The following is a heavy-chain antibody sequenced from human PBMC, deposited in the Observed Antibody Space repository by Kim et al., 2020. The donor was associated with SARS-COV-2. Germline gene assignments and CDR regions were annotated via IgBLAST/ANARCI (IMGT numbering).Heavy chain of an antibody. J-gene: IGHJ4*02. CDR3: VRDDPVQGASLFDY. CDR1: GYTLTHFA. V-gene: IGHV7-4-1*02. CDR2: INPTTGNP. D-gene: IGHD3-10*02. Sequence: ASVKVSCKASGYTLTHFALNWFRQAPGQGLEWVGWINPTTGNPTYAQGFTGRFVFSLDTSASTAYLQISSLRAEDTAMYYCVRDDPVQGASLFDYCVQGT.